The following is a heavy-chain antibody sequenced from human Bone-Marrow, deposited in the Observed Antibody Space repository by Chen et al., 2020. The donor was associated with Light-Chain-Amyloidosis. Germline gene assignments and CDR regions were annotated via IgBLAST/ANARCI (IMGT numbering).Heavy chain of an antibody. CDR3: ARQNDIVVVTASNHYFDY. Sequence: EVQLVESGGGLVQPGGSLRLSCAASGFTFSSYSMNWVRQAPGKGLEWVSYISSSSSIIYYADSVKGRFTISRDNAKNLLYLQMNSLRAEDTAVYYCARQNDIVVVTASNHYFDYWGQGTLVTVSS. CDR1: GFTFSSYS. V-gene: IGHV3-48*01. D-gene: IGHD2-21*02. J-gene: IGHJ4*02. CDR2: ISSSSSII.